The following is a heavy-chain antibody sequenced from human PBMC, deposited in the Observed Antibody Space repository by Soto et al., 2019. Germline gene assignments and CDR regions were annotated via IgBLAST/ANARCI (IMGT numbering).Heavy chain of an antibody. CDR2: INAGNGNT. D-gene: IGHD5-12*01. CDR3: ARVSGYYLPDY. J-gene: IGHJ4*02. V-gene: IGHV1-3*05. Sequence: QVQLVQSGAEEKKPGASVKVSCKVSGYTFTNYAMHWVRQAPGQRLEWMGWINAGNGNTKYSQKFQGRVTITRDTSASTAYMELSSLRSEDTAVYYCARVSGYYLPDYWSQGTLVTVSS. CDR1: GYTFTNYA.